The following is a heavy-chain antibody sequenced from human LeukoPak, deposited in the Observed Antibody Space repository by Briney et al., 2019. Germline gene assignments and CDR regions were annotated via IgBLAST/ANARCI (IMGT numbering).Heavy chain of an antibody. CDR2: INPSGGST. Sequence: ASVKVSCKASGYTFTGYYMHWVRQAPGQGLEWMGIINPSGGSTSYAQKFQGRVTMTRDTSTSTVYMELSSLRSEDTAVYYCARGGPFTVGDFSSDAFDIWGQGTMVTVSS. V-gene: IGHV1-46*01. D-gene: IGHD3-3*01. CDR3: ARGGPFTVGDFSSDAFDI. J-gene: IGHJ3*02. CDR1: GYTFTGYY.